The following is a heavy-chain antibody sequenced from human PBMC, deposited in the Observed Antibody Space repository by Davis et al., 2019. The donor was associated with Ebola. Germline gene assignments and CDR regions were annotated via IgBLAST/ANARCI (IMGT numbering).Heavy chain of an antibody. D-gene: IGHD2/OR15-2a*01. CDR1: GYTFTSYD. J-gene: IGHJ5*02. CDR3: ARGRGTTHKENWFDP. V-gene: IGHV1-8*01. CDR2: MNPNSGNT. Sequence: AASVKVSCKASGYTFTSYDINWVRQATGQGLEWMGWMNPNSGNTGYAQKFQGRVTMTRNTSISTAYMELSSLRSEDTAVYYCARGRGTTHKENWFDPWGQGTLVTVSS.